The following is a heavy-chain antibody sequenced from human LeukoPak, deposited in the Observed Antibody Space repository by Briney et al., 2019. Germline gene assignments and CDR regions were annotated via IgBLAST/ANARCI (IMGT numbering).Heavy chain of an antibody. Sequence: GGSLRLSCAASGFIFSNYNMNWVRQAPGEGLEWISYISSSGSTVYYADSVKGRFTISRDNAKNSLYLQMNSLRDEDTAVYYCTRGGTTMIVVYFWGQGTLVTVSS. CDR1: GFIFSNYN. CDR3: TRGGTTMIVVYF. V-gene: IGHV3-48*02. J-gene: IGHJ4*02. D-gene: IGHD3-22*01. CDR2: ISSSGSTV.